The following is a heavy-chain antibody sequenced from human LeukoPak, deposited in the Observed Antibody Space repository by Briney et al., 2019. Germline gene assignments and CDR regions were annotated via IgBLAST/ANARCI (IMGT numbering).Heavy chain of an antibody. Sequence: GGSLRLSCAASGFTFNTYRMNWVRQAPGKGLEWVSSISSTNTYIYYGDSVKGRFTISRDYAKSSLYLQMNSLRAEDTAVYYCARNYYPSGSYFDYWGQGTLVTVSS. CDR3: ARNYYPSGSYFDY. CDR1: GFTFNTYR. V-gene: IGHV3-21*01. CDR2: ISSTNTYI. J-gene: IGHJ4*02. D-gene: IGHD3-10*01.